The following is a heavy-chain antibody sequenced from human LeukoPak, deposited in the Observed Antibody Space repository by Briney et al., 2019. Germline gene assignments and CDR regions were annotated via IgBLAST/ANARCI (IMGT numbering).Heavy chain of an antibody. V-gene: IGHV4-59*01. CDR2: IFHSGST. CDR3: ARSAFGDYSFDY. J-gene: IGHJ4*02. CDR1: GGSISSYY. Sequence: TSSETLSLTCTVSGGSISSYYWGWLRQPRGKGLEWIGYIFHSGSTNSNPSLKSRVTISVDTSKNQFSLKLSSVTAADTAVYYCARSAFGDYSFDYWGQGTLVTVSS. D-gene: IGHD3-16*01.